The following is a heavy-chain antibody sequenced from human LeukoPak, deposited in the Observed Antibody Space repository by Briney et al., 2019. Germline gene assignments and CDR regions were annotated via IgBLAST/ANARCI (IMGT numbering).Heavy chain of an antibody. Sequence: ASVKVSCKASGGTFSSYAISWVRQAPGQGLEWMGRIIPILGIANYAQKFQGRVTITADKSTSTAYMELSSLRSEDTAVYYCARDSVGAYDFWSGNFDYWGQGTLVTVSS. CDR2: IIPILGIA. J-gene: IGHJ4*02. D-gene: IGHD3-3*01. V-gene: IGHV1-69*04. CDR1: GGTFSSYA. CDR3: ARDSVGAYDFWSGNFDY.